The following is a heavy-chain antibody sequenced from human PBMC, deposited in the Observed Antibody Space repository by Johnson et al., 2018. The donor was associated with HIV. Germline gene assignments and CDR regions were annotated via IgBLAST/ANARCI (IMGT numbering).Heavy chain of an antibody. V-gene: IGHV3-30-3*01. CDR2: ISYDGSNK. J-gene: IGHJ3*02. D-gene: IGHD3-10*01. Sequence: QVQLVESGGGVVQPGRSLRLSCAASGFTFSSYAMHWVRQAPGKGLEWVAVISYDGSNKYYADSVKGRFTISRDNSKNTLYLQMNSLRAEDTAVYYCASDLTLWKARGDAFDIWGQGTMVTVSS. CDR3: ASDLTLWKARGDAFDI. CDR1: GFTFSSYA.